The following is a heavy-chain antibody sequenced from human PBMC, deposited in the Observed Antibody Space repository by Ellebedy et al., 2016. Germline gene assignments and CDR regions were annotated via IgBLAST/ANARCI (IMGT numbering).Heavy chain of an antibody. J-gene: IGHJ4*02. CDR2: ISGGGDTI. CDR3: RHGHYSDY. CDR1: GFSVSSNF. Sequence: GGSLRLXCAASGFSVSSNFMSWVRQAPGEGLEWVSTISGGGDTIFSADSVKGRFTISRDNSRNTLYLQMNSLRAEDTAVYYCRHGHYSDYWGQGTLVTVPS. V-gene: IGHV3-23*01.